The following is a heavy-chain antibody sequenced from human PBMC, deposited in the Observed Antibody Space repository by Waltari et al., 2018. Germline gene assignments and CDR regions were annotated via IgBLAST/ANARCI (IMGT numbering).Heavy chain of an antibody. J-gene: IGHJ4*02. Sequence: EVQLVESGGGLVQPGGSLRLSCAASGFTFRSDWMTWVRQAPGKGLEWVANIKQDGSEKYYAAPEKRRFTISRDNAKNSLYLQMNSLRAEATAVYYCARDRVGATHFDSWGQGTLVTVSS. CDR2: IKQDGSEK. CDR3: ARDRVGATHFDS. V-gene: IGHV3-7*01. CDR1: GFTFRSDW. D-gene: IGHD1-26*01.